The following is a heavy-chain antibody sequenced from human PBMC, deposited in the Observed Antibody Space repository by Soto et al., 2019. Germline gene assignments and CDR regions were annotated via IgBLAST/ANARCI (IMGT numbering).Heavy chain of an antibody. V-gene: IGHV1-18*01. CDR2: ISAYNGNT. D-gene: IGHD3-16*01. CDR3: ARGGTPIDY. Sequence: QVQLVQSGAEVKKPGASVKVSCKASGYTFTNFGISWVRQAPGQGLEWMGWISAYNGNTNYAQNLRGRVTMTTDTATRTAYIELRRLRYDDTAVYYCARGGTPIDYGGQGTLGTVSS. J-gene: IGHJ4*02. CDR1: GYTFTNFG.